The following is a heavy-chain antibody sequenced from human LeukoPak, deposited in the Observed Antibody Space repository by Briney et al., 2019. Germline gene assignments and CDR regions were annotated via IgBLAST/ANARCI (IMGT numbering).Heavy chain of an antibody. CDR2: MNPNSGAT. D-gene: IGHD6-13*01. V-gene: IGHV1-8*01. Sequence: ASVKVSCKASGYTFTNHDFNWMRQASGQGLEWMGWMNPNSGATGYAQTFQVRVTMTRDTSMSTAYMELSSLTSEDTAVYYCARDGRGAAAADGPLDLWGQGTTVTVSS. CDR1: GYTFTNHD. CDR3: ARDGRGAAAADGPLDL. J-gene: IGHJ3*01.